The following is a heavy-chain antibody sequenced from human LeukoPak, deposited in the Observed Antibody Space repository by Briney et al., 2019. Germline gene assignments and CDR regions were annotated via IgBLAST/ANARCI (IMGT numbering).Heavy chain of an antibody. CDR2: IYSGGST. V-gene: IGHV3-53*01. D-gene: IGHD3-9*01. J-gene: IGHJ6*04. CDR3: ARGGYDILTGHVYYGMDV. CDR1: GFTVSSNY. Sequence: GGSLRLSCAASGFTVSSNYMSWVRQAPGKGLEWVSVIYSGGSTYYADSVKGRFTISRDNSKNTLYLQMNSLRAEDTAVYYCARGGYDILTGHVYYGMDVWGKGTTVIVSS.